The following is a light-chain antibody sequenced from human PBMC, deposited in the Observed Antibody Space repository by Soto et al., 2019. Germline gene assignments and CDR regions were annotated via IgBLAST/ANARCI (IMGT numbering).Light chain of an antibody. Sequence: QSVLTQPPSASGTPGQRVTISCSGSSSNIGINTVNWYQQVPGTAPKLLIYTDNQRPSGVPDRFSGSKSGTSASLAISGLQSEDGADYYCAAWDDSLNGLYVFGTGTKVTV. CDR1: SSNIGINT. J-gene: IGLJ1*01. CDR3: AAWDDSLNGLYV. CDR2: TDN. V-gene: IGLV1-44*01.